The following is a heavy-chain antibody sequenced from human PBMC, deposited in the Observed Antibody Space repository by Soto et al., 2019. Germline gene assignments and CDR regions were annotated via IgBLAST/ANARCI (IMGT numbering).Heavy chain of an antibody. J-gene: IGHJ4*02. CDR2: ITGSGSDT. Sequence: EAQLLESGGGLVQPGGSLRLSCAASGFTFRKYDMSWVRQAPAKGLEWFSAITGSGSDTYHADSVKGRFTISRDNSNNMLYLQMNSLGADDTAVYYCAKGSADSRPYYFDSWGQGTLVTVSS. V-gene: IGHV3-23*01. CDR3: AKGSADSRPYYFDS. CDR1: GFTFRKYD. D-gene: IGHD3-22*01.